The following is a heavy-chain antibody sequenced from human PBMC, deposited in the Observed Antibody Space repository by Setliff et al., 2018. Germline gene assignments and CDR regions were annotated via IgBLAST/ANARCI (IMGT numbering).Heavy chain of an antibody. V-gene: IGHV1-45*02. D-gene: IGHD3-3*01. Sequence: SVKVSCKTSGYIFTSYGISWVRLAPGQGLEWMGWITPFNGNTNYAQKFQDRVTITRDRSMSTAYMELSSLRSEDTAMYYCAGDTIQDAFDIWGQGTMVTVSS. J-gene: IGHJ3*02. CDR1: GYIFTSYG. CDR3: AGDTIQDAFDI. CDR2: ITPFNGNT.